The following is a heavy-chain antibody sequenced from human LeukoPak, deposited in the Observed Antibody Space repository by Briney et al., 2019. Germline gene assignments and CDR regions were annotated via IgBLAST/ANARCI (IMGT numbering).Heavy chain of an antibody. D-gene: IGHD5-24*01. V-gene: IGHV1-69*13. CDR1: GGTFSSYA. CDR3: ARLPERWLPLDY. Sequence: GASVKVSCKASGGTFSSYAISWVRQAPGQGLEWMGGIIPIFGTANYAQKFQGRVTITADESTSTAYMELSSLRPEDTAVYYRARLPERWLPLDYWGQGTLVTVSS. CDR2: IIPIFGTA. J-gene: IGHJ4*02.